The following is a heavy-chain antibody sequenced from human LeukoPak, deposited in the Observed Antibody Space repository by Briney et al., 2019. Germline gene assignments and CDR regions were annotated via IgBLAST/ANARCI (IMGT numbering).Heavy chain of an antibody. Sequence: SETLSLTCAVYGGSFSGYYWSWIRQPPGKGLEWIGEINHSGSTNYNPSLKSRVTISVDTSKNQFSLKLSSVTAADTAVYYCASTVAYCGGDCYRAAGYWGQGTLVTVSS. D-gene: IGHD2-21*02. CDR2: INHSGST. J-gene: IGHJ4*02. CDR1: GGSFSGYY. V-gene: IGHV4-34*01. CDR3: ASTVAYCGGDCYRAAGY.